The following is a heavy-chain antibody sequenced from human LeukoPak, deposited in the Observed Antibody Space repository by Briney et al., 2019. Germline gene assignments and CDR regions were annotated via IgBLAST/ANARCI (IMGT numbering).Heavy chain of an antibody. D-gene: IGHD6-13*01. Sequence: GGSVRLSCAASGFTFSSYDMTWVRQAPGRGLEWVSSIRPSGGNTYYGDSVKGRFTVSRDNSKNTVYLEMNSLRVEDTAVYYCAREPTYTSSWYSTCDHWGQGTLVTVSS. CDR2: IRPSGGNT. J-gene: IGHJ5*02. CDR1: GFTFSSYD. CDR3: AREPTYTSSWYSTCDH. V-gene: IGHV3-23*01.